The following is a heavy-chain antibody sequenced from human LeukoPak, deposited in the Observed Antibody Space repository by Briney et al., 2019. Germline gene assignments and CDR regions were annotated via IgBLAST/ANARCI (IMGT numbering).Heavy chain of an antibody. J-gene: IGHJ4*02. CDR2: INPSGGTT. D-gene: IGHD6-13*01. CDR3: ARGYSSSRYWGGGDY. CDR1: GYTLTSYY. Sequence: ASVKVSCKASGYTLTSYYMHWVRQAPGQGLEWMGIINPSGGTTSYAQKFQGRVTMTRDTSTSTVYMELNSLTSEDKAVYYCARGYSSSRYWGGGDYWGQGTLVTVSS. V-gene: IGHV1-46*01.